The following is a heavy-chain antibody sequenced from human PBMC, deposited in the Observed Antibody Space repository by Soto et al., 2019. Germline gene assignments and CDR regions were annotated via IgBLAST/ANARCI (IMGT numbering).Heavy chain of an antibody. D-gene: IGHD3-22*01. Sequence: GGSLRLSCAASGFTFSSYGMHWVRQAPGKGLEWVAVISYDGSNKYYADSVKGRFTISRDNSKSTLYLQMNSLRAEDTAVYYCAKDRYYYDSSGYNIDYWGQGTLVTVSS. CDR2: ISYDGSNK. CDR3: AKDRYYYDSSGYNIDY. CDR1: GFTFSSYG. V-gene: IGHV3-30*18. J-gene: IGHJ4*02.